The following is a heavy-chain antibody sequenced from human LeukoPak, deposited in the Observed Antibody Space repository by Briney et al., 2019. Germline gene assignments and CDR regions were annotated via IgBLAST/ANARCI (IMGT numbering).Heavy chain of an antibody. V-gene: IGHV3-66*01. J-gene: IGHJ2*01. CDR1: GFTVSSNY. CDR3: ARDTKGWYFDL. D-gene: IGHD1-1*01. CDR2: TYSGGGT. Sequence: GGSLRLSCAASGFTVSSNYMNWVRQAPGKGLGWVSVTYSGGGTHYAESVKGRFTVSRENSKNTLYLQMKSLRAEDTAVYYCARDTKGWYFDLWGRGTLVTVSS.